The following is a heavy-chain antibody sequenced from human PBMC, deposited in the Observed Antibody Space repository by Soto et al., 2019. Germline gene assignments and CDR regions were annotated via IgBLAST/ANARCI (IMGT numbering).Heavy chain of an antibody. D-gene: IGHD3-22*01. V-gene: IGHV1-3*01. Sequence: ASVKVSCKASGYTLIRHTLHWVRQAPGQRLEWMGWINAGNGYIKYSQRFQGRVTISRDTSANTAYMEMSSLRSEDTAVYYCASGTRIVRIVMFDYWGQGTLVTVSS. J-gene: IGHJ4*02. CDR1: GYTLIRHT. CDR3: ASGTRIVRIVMFDY. CDR2: INAGNGYI.